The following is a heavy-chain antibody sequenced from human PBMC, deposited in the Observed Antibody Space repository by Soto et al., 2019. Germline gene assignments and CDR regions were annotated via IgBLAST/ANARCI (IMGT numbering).Heavy chain of an antibody. V-gene: IGHV3-30-3*01. D-gene: IGHD3-22*01. CDR3: ARDDSSGYYYLGGAFDI. CDR1: GFTFSSYA. CDR2: ISYDGSNK. J-gene: IGHJ3*02. Sequence: GGSLRLSCAASGFTFSSYAMHWVRQAPGKGLEWVAVISYDGSNKYYEDSVKGRFTISRDNSKNTLYLQMNSLRAEDTAVYYCARDDSSGYYYLGGAFDIWGQGTMVTVSS.